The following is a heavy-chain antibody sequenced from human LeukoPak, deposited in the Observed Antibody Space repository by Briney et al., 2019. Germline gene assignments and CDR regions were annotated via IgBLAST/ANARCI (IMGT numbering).Heavy chain of an antibody. CDR1: GFTFSSSS. CDR3: TKEGM. CDR2: IKRDGTEE. Sequence: GGSLRLSCAPSGFTFSSSSMNWVRQAPGKSLEWVAFIKRDGTEEKYVDSVKGRFTISRDNAKNSLYLQMNSLRVEDTAVYYCTKEGMWGLGTMVTVSS. V-gene: IGHV3-7*04. J-gene: IGHJ3*01.